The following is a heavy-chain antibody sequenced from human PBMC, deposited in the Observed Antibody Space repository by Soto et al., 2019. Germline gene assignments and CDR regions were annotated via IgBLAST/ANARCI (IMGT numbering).Heavy chain of an antibody. Sequence: QLQLQESGPGLVKPSETLSLTCTVSGGSISSSSSYWGWIRQPPGKGLEWIGYIYYSGSTNYTPSPKSRVTISVDTSKNQSSLKLNSVTAADTAVYYCPRQPRGVATVTSVINWFDPWGQGALVTVSS. D-gene: IGHD4-17*01. CDR3: PRQPRGVATVTSVINWFDP. V-gene: IGHV4-39*01. J-gene: IGHJ5*02. CDR1: GGSISSSSSY. CDR2: IYYSGST.